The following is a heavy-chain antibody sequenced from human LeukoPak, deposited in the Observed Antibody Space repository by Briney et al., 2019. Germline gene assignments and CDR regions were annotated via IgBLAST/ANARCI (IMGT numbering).Heavy chain of an antibody. D-gene: IGHD3-22*01. CDR2: ISGSGGST. V-gene: IGHV3-23*01. Sequence: GGSLRLSCAASGFTFSSYAMSWVRQAPGKGLEWVSAISGSGGSTYYADSVKGRFTISRDNSKNTLYLQMNSLRAEDTAVYYCAKDLGYYYDSSGYPDPDYWGQGTLVTVSS. CDR1: GFTFSSYA. CDR3: AKDLGYYYDSSGYPDPDY. J-gene: IGHJ4*02.